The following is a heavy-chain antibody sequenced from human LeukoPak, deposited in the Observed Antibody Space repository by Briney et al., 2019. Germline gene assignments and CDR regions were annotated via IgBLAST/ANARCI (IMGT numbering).Heavy chain of an antibody. J-gene: IGHJ4*02. D-gene: IGHD7-27*01. CDR1: GFTFTSYS. CDR3: ARESYWGSSAKGFDY. Sequence: PGGSLRLSCAVSGFTFTSYSMNWVRQAPGKGLEWVSYIDKSSSNIYYADSVKGRFIISRDNAKNSLYLQMNSLRDEDTAVYYCARESYWGSSAKGFDYWGQGTLVIVSS. CDR2: IDKSSSNI. V-gene: IGHV3-48*02.